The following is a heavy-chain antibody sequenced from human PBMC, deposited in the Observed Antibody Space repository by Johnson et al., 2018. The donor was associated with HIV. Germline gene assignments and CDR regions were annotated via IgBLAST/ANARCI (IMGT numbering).Heavy chain of an antibody. CDR1: GFSFDDFA. CDR3: AREGARNAFDI. D-gene: IGHD3-16*01. Sequence: VQLVESGGSVVRPGGSLRLSCVASGFSFDDFAVSWVRQVPGRGLEWVSGFYWSGGTTGYADSVKGRFTISRDNAKNSLYLQMNSLRVEDTALYYCAREGARNAFDIWGQGTMVTVSS. CDR2: FYWSGGTT. V-gene: IGHV3-20*04. J-gene: IGHJ3*02.